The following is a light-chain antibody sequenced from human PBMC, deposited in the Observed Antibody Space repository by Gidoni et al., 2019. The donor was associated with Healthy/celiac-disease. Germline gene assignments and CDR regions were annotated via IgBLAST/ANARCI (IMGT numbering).Light chain of an antibody. J-gene: IGKJ1*01. Sequence: IQMTQSPSTLSASVGDRVTITCRASQSISSWLAWYQQKPGKAPKLLIYKASSLESGVPSRFSGRGSGTEFTLTIRSLQPDDFATYYCQQYNSYSPWTFGQGTKVEIK. CDR1: QSISSW. CDR3: QQYNSYSPWT. CDR2: KAS. V-gene: IGKV1-5*03.